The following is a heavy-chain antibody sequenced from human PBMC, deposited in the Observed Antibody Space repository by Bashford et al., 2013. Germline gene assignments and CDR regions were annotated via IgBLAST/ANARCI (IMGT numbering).Heavy chain of an antibody. Sequence: SVKVSCKASGGTFSSYAISWVRQAPGQGLEWMGGIIPIFGTANYAQKFQGRVTITADESTSTAYMELSSLRSEDTAVYYCARESYSLMSFDLWGRGTLVTVSS. D-gene: IGHD6-13*01. J-gene: IGHJ2*01. CDR2: IIPIFGTA. CDR1: GGTFSSYA. CDR3: ARESYSLMSFDL. V-gene: IGHV1-69*13.